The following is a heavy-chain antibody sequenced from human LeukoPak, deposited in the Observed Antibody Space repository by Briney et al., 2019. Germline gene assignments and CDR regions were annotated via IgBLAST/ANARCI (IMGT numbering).Heavy chain of an antibody. CDR3: GRAGAVDRGLDV. CDR2: IWYDGNTK. J-gene: IGHJ6*02. Sequence: QSGGSLRLSCAASGFTFSDYYMSWVRQAPGKGLEWVAVIWYDGNTKYYVDSVKGRYTISRDNSKNTLYLQMSSLRAEDTAVYYCGRAGAVDRGLDVWGQGTTVTVSS. V-gene: IGHV3-33*08. D-gene: IGHD3-10*01. CDR1: GFTFSDYY.